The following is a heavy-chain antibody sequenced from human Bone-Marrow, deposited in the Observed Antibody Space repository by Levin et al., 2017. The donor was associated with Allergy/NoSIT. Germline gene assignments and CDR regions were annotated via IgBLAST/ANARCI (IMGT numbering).Heavy chain of an antibody. CDR2: INPSGGRT. D-gene: IGHD6-25*01. V-gene: IGHV1-46*01. J-gene: IGHJ2*01. Sequence: ASVKVSCEASGYSFTSYYIHWVRQAPGQGLEWMGIINPSGGRTNYGQRFQGRLTMTADTSTSTVYMDLSSLRSEDTAVYYCARVGSGYYSNWYLDLWGRGTLVTVSS. CDR3: ARVGSGYYSNWYLDL. CDR1: GYSFTSYY.